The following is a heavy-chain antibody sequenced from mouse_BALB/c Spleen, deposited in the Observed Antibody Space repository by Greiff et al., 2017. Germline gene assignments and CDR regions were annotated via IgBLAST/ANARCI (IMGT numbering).Heavy chain of an antibody. Sequence: QVQLKESGPGLVAPSQSLSITCTVSGFSLTGYGVNWVRQPPGKGLEWLGMIWGDGSTDYNSALKSRLSISKDNSKSQVFLKMNSLQTDDTARYYWARVGGSSYGWYFDVWGAGTTVTVSS. CDR2: IWGDGST. CDR1: GFSLTGYG. J-gene: IGHJ1*01. D-gene: IGHD1-1*01. CDR3: ARVGGSSYGWYFDV. V-gene: IGHV2-6-7*01.